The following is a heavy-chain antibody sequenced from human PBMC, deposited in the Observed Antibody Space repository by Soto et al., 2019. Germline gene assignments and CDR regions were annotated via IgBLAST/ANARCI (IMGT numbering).Heavy chain of an antibody. CDR2: IWYDGSNK. Sequence: GGSLRLSCAASGFTFSSYGMHWVRQAPGKGLEWVAVIWYDGSNKYYADSVKGRFTISRDNSKNTLYLQMNSLRAEDTAVYYFARGLLGSYDLGYWGKGTLVTVSS. J-gene: IGHJ4*02. D-gene: IGHD5-12*01. CDR1: GFTFSSYG. V-gene: IGHV3-33*01. CDR3: ARGLLGSYDLGY.